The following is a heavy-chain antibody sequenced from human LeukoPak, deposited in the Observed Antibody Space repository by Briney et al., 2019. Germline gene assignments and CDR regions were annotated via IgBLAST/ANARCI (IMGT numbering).Heavy chain of an antibody. V-gene: IGHV4-39*07. J-gene: IGHJ4*02. D-gene: IGHD3-22*01. CDR3: ARDSSGYLGY. CDR2: IYYSGST. Sequence: PSETLSLTCTVSGGSISSSSYYWGWIRQPPGKGLEWIGSIYYSGSTYYNPSLKSRVTISVDTSKNQFSLKLSSVTAADTAVYYCARDSSGYLGYWGQGTLVTVSS. CDR1: GGSISSSSYY.